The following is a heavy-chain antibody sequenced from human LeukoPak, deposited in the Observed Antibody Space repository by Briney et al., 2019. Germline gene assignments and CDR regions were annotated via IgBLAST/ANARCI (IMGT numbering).Heavy chain of an antibody. D-gene: IGHD5-24*01. V-gene: IGHV1-69*04. CDR2: IIPILGIA. Sequence: SVKVSCKASGGTFSSYAISWVRQAPGQGLEWMGRIIPILGIANYAQKFQGRVTITADKSTSTAYMELSSLRSEDTAVYYCARDMGGGYNYIYFDYWGQGTLVTVSS. J-gene: IGHJ4*02. CDR3: ARDMGGGYNYIYFDY. CDR1: GGTFSSYA.